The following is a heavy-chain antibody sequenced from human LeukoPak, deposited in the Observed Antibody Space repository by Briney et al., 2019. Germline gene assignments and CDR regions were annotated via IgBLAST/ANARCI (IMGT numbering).Heavy chain of an antibody. CDR3: ARDYYDNSGSFFDY. CDR1: GFTFSSYS. J-gene: IGHJ4*02. D-gene: IGHD3-22*01. CDR2: ISSLNTYM. V-gene: IGHV3-21*01. Sequence: PGGSLRLSCAASGFTFSSYSMNWVRQAPGKGLEWVSFISSLNTYMYYADSVKGRFTISRDNAKNSLYLQMNSLRAEDTAVYYCARDYYDNSGSFFDYWGQGTLVTVSS.